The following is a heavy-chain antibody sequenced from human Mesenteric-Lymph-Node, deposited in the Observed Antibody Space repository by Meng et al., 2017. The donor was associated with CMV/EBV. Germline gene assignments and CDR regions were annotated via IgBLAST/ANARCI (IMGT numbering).Heavy chain of an antibody. CDR1: GLTFSSYS. D-gene: IGHD3-3*01. CDR2: ISSSSSYI. J-gene: IGHJ6*02. V-gene: IGHV3-21*01. Sequence: GESLKISCAASGLTFSSYSMNWVRQAPGKGLEWVSSISSSSSYIYYADSVKGRFTISRDNAKNSLYLQMNSLRAEDTAVYYCARDQYDFWSGYSPMDVWGQGTTVTVSS. CDR3: ARDQYDFWSGYSPMDV.